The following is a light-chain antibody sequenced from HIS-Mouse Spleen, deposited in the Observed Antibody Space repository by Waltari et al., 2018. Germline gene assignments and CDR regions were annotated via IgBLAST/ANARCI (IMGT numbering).Light chain of an antibody. CDR2: AAS. CDR1: QGISSY. CDR3: QQLNSYPPT. V-gene: IGKV1-9*01. J-gene: IGKJ1*01. Sequence: DIQVTQSPSFLSASVGDRLTITCRASQGISSYLAWYQQKPGKAPKLLIYAASTLQSGVPSRFSGSGSGTEFTLTISSLQPEDFATYYCQQLNSYPPTFGQGTKVEIK.